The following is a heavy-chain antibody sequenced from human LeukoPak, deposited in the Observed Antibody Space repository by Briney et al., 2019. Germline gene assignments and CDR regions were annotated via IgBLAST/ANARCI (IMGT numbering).Heavy chain of an antibody. V-gene: IGHV1-18*01. CDR1: GYTFTSYG. CDR3: ARVGDDSRYSSSSDY. D-gene: IGHD6-6*01. CDR2: ISAYNGNT. J-gene: IGHJ4*02. Sequence: ASVKVPCKASGYTFTSYGISWVRQAPGQGLEWMGWISAYNGNTNYAQKLQGRVTMTTDTSTSTAYMELRSLRSDDTAVYYCARVGDDSRYSSSSDYWGQGTLVTVSS.